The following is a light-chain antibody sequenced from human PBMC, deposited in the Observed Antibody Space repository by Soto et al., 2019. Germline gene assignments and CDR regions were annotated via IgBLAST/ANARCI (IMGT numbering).Light chain of an antibody. CDR2: EVS. CDR3: SSYTTSSTWV. CDR1: SSDVGGYNF. V-gene: IGLV2-14*01. J-gene: IGLJ3*02. Sequence: QSVLTQPASVSGSPGQSITISCTRTSSDVGGYNFVSWYQHHPGKAPKLMIYEVSNRPSGVSNRFSGSKSGNTASLTISGLQAEDEADYYCSSYTTSSTWVFGGGTKLTVL.